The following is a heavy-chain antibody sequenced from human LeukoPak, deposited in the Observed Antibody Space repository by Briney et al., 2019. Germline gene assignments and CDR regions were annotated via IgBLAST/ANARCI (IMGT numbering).Heavy chain of an antibody. J-gene: IGHJ3*02. CDR3: ARSAGYSSGWYAFDI. CDR2: ISSNGGST. V-gene: IGHV3-64*01. Sequence: GGSLRLSCAASGFTFSSYAMHWVRQAPGKGLEYVSAISSNGGSTYYANSAKGRFTISRDNSKNTLYLQMGSLRAEDMAVYYCARSAGYSSGWYAFDIWGQGTMVTVSS. CDR1: GFTFSSYA. D-gene: IGHD6-19*01.